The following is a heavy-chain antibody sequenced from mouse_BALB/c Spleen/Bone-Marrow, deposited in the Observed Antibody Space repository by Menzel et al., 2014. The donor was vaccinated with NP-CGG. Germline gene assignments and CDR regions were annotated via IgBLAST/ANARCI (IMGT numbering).Heavy chain of an antibody. CDR2: INPSNGGT. D-gene: IGHD2-12*01. J-gene: IGHJ4*01. V-gene: IGHV1-53*01. Sequence: LQESGAELVKPGASVKLSCKASGYTFTSYYMCWVKQRPGQGLEWIGKINPSNGGTNFNEKFKSKATLTVDKSSSTAYMSLSSLTSEDSAVYYCTRSRRAMDHWGQGTSVTVSS. CDR3: TRSRRAMDH. CDR1: GYTFTSYY.